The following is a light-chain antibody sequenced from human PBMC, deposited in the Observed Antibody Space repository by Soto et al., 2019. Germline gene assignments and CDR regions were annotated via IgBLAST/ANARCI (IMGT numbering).Light chain of an antibody. CDR2: DVS. CDR3: CSYAGSYTYVV. Sequence: SALTQPRSVSGSPGQSVTISCTGTSSDVGGYNYVSWYQNYPGKAPKLMIYDVSKRPSGVPDRFSGSKSGNTASLTISGLQAEDEADYYCCSYAGSYTYVVFGGGTKLTVL. V-gene: IGLV2-11*01. J-gene: IGLJ2*01. CDR1: SSDVGGYNY.